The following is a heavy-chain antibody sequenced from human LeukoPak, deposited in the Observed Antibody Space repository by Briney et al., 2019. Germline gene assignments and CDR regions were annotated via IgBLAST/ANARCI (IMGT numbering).Heavy chain of an antibody. CDR2: ISSRGSNK. V-gene: IGHV3-11*01. CDR1: GFTFSDYY. CDR3: ARSTYSGSYYYFDY. J-gene: IGHJ4*02. Sequence: PGGSLRLSCAASGFTFSDYYMSWLRRAPGKGLEWVSYISSRGSNKHYADSVKGRFTISRDNAKNSLYLQMNSLRDEDTAVYYCARSTYSGSYYYFDYWGQGTLVTVSS. D-gene: IGHD1-26*01.